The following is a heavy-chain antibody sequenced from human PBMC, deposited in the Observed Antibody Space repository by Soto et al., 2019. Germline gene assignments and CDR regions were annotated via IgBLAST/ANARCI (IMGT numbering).Heavy chain of an antibody. Sequence: PSETLSLTCTVSGVSITSLYWSWIRQPPGQPLEWIGSTFDSGSANYNPSLKSRVTISVDMSKSQFSLKLSSVTSADTAVYYCARGGYSVPFDYWGQGTLVTVSS. CDR2: TFDSGSA. CDR3: ARGGYSVPFDY. V-gene: IGHV4-59*11. J-gene: IGHJ4*02. CDR1: GVSITSLY. D-gene: IGHD5-18*01.